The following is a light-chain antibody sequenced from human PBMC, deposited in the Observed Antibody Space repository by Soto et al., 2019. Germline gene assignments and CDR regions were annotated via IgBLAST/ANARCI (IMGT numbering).Light chain of an antibody. CDR3: QQYETFSGT. Sequence: AIQMTQSPSSLPASVGDRVIITCRASQDIRNDLTWYQQRPGKAPKLLIYAASRLQSGVPSRFSGSGSGTKFTLTIASLQPDDFATYYCQQYETFSGTFGPGTKV. CDR1: QDIRND. V-gene: IGKV1-6*01. CDR2: AAS. J-gene: IGKJ1*01.